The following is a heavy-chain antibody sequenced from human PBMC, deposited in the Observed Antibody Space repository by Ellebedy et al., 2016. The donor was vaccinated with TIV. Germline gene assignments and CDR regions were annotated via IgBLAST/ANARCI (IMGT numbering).Heavy chain of an antibody. Sequence: MPSETLSLTCAISGASVSSNSAGWNWLRQSPSKGLEWLGRTYYRSKWYNDYAVSVKSRITINPDPSKNQCSLQLNSVTPADTAVYYCERMSSRNVMDVWGQGTTVTVSS. CDR2: TYYRSKWYN. V-gene: IGHV6-1*01. J-gene: IGHJ6*02. CDR1: GASVSSNSAG. D-gene: IGHD6-13*01. CDR3: ERMSSRNVMDV.